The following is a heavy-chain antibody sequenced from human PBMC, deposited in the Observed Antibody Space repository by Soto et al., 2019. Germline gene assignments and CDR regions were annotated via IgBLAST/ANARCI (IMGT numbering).Heavy chain of an antibody. J-gene: IGHJ5*02. Sequence: EVLLVESGGGLVQPGGSLRLSFAASGFTFSSYSMNWVRQAPGKGLEWVSYISSSSSTIYYADSVKGRFTISRDNAKNLVYLQMNSLRDEDTAVYYCAREGGSLNWFDPWGQGTLVTVSS. V-gene: IGHV3-48*02. CDR2: ISSSSSTI. CDR3: AREGGSLNWFDP. CDR1: GFTFSSYS. D-gene: IGHD1-26*01.